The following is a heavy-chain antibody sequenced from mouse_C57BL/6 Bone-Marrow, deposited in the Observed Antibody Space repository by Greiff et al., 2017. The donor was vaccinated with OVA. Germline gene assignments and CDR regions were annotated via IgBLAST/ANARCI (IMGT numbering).Heavy chain of an antibody. V-gene: IGHV1-42*01. CDR2: INPSTGGT. Sequence: VQLKESGPELVKPGASVKISCKASGYSFTGYYMNWVKQSPEKSLEWIGEINPSTGGTTYNQKFKSKATLTVDKSSSTAYMQLSSLTSEDSAVYYCARGAAQAPFAYWGQGTLVTVSA. CDR1: GYSFTGYY. J-gene: IGHJ3*01. D-gene: IGHD3-2*02. CDR3: ARGAAQAPFAY.